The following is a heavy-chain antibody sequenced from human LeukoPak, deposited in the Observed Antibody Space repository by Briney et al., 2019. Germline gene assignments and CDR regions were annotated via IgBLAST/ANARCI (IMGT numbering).Heavy chain of an antibody. Sequence: RGSLRLSCAASGFTVSSNYMSWVRQAPGKGLEWVSVIYSGGNTYYADSVQGRFTMSRENPKNTLYLQMNSLRAEDTAVYYCARAHDRGYSYGFDYWGQGTLVTVSS. CDR1: GFTVSSNY. J-gene: IGHJ4*02. D-gene: IGHD2-15*01. CDR3: ARAHDRGYSYGFDY. V-gene: IGHV3-66*01. CDR2: IYSGGNT.